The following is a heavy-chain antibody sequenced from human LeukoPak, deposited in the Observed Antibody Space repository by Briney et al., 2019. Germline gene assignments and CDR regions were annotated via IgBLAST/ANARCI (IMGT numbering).Heavy chain of an antibody. CDR3: TTVLRFLEWLLDPYYYYMDV. CDR2: IRSKAYGGTT. Sequence: GGSLRLSCTASGFTFGDYAMSWSRQAPGKGLEWVGFIRSKAYGGTTEYAASVKGRFTISRDDSKSIAYLQMNSLKTEDTAVYYCTTVLRFLEWLLDPYYYYMDVWGKGTTVTVSS. J-gene: IGHJ6*03. V-gene: IGHV3-49*03. CDR1: GFTFGDYA. D-gene: IGHD3-3*01.